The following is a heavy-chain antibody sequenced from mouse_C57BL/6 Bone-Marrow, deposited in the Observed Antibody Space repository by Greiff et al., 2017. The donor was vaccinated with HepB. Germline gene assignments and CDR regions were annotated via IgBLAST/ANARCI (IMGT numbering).Heavy chain of an antibody. CDR1: GFTFTDYY. Sequence: EVKLVESGGGLVQPGGSLSLSCAASGFTFTDYYMSWVRQPPGKALEWLGFIRNKANGYTTEYSASVKGRFTISRAKSQSILYLQMNARRAEDSATYSCARYTIYYGSSVWYYDVWGTGTTVTVSS. CDR3: ARYTIYYGSSVWYYDV. D-gene: IGHD1-1*01. CDR2: IRNKANGYTT. V-gene: IGHV7-3*01. J-gene: IGHJ1*03.